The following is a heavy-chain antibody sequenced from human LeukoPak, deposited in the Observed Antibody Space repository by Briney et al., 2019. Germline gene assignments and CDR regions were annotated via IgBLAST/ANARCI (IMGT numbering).Heavy chain of an antibody. V-gene: IGHV1-2*02. CDR3: ARERRLDGSGSYYTTETNTLGN. J-gene: IGHJ4*02. CDR1: GYTFTGYY. D-gene: IGHD3-10*01. CDR2: INPNSGGT. Sequence: ASVKVSCEASGYTFTGYYMHWVRQAPGQGLEWMGWINPNSGGTNYAQKFQGRVTMTRDTSISTAYMELSRLRSDDTAVYYCARERRLDGSGSYYTTETNTLGNWGQGTLVTVSS.